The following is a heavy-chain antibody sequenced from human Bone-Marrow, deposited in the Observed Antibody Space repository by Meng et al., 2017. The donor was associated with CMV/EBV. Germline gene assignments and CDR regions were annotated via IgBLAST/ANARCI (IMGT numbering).Heavy chain of an antibody. CDR1: GYTFTSDG. D-gene: IGHD4-17*01. CDR3: ARVTVTTGYYGMDV. V-gene: IGHV1-18*01. CDR2: ISAYNGNT. J-gene: IGHJ6*02. Sequence: SGYTFTSDGISWVRQAPGQGLEWMGWISAYNGNTNYAQKLQGRVTMTTDTSTSTAYMELRSLRSDDTAVYYCARVTVTTGYYGMDVWGQGTTVTVSS.